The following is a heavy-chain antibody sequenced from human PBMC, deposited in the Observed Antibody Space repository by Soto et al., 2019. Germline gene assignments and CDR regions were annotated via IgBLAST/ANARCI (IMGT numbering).Heavy chain of an antibody. Sequence: PGGSLRLSCAASGFTVSSYEMNWVRQAPGKGLEWVSYISSSGSTIYYADSVKGRFTISRDNAKNSLYLQMNSLRAEDTAVYYCAREPYSSSWYGGQTYNWFDPWGQGTLVTVSS. CDR2: ISSSGSTI. CDR1: GFTVSSYE. D-gene: IGHD6-13*01. CDR3: AREPYSSSWYGGQTYNWFDP. V-gene: IGHV3-48*03. J-gene: IGHJ5*02.